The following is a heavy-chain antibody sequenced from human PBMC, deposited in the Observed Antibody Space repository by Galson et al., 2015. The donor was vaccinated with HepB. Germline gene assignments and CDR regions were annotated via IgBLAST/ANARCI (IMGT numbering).Heavy chain of an antibody. J-gene: IGHJ4*02. CDR2: ISSSSSTI. Sequence: SLRLSCAASGFTFSSYSMNWVRQAPGKGLEWVSYISSSSSTIYYADSVKGRFTISRDNAKNSLYLQMNSLRDEDTAVYYCANTPSIAAAGTGNDLGGYWGQGTLVTVSS. CDR3: ANTPSIAAAGTGNDLGGY. V-gene: IGHV3-48*02. CDR1: GFTFSSYS. D-gene: IGHD6-13*01.